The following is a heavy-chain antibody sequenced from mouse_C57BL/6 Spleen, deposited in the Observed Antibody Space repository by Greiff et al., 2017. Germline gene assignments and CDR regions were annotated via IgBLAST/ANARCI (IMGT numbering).Heavy chain of an antibody. V-gene: IGHV3-6*01. CDR3: ARGVHYYGSRGWYFDV. CDR2: ISYDGSN. Sequence: DVKLQESGPGLVKPSQSLSLTCSVTGYSITSGYYWNWIRQFPGNKLEWMGYISYDGSNNYNPSLKNRISITRDTSKNQFFLKLNSVTTEDTATYYCARGVHYYGSRGWYFDVWGTGTTVTVSS. D-gene: IGHD1-1*01. CDR1: GYSITSGYY. J-gene: IGHJ1*03.